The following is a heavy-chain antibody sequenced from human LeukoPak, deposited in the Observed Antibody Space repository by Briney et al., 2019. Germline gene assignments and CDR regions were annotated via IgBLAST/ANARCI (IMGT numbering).Heavy chain of an antibody. Sequence: ASVTVSFTSSAYTFTIYDINWVRQAPGQGKEWMGWMNTNSGNTGYAQKFQGRVTITRNTSISTAYMELSSLRSEDTAVYYCARMDGLCSGGSCPNWFDPWGQGTLVTVSS. CDR1: AYTFTIYD. D-gene: IGHD2-15*01. CDR2: MNTNSGNT. V-gene: IGHV1-8*03. J-gene: IGHJ5*01. CDR3: ARMDGLCSGGSCPNWFDP.